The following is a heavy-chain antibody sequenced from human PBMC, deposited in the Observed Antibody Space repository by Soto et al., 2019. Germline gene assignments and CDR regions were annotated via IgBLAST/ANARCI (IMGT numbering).Heavy chain of an antibody. J-gene: IGHJ6*03. CDR3: AREIMYYDFWSGYSVRGYYYYMDV. D-gene: IGHD3-3*01. V-gene: IGHV3-7*01. Sequence: EVQLVESGGGLVQPGGSLRLSCAASGFTFSSYWMSWVRQAPGKGLEWVANIKQEGSEKYYVDSVKGRFNISRDNAKNSLYLQMNSLRAEDTAVYYCAREIMYYDFWSGYSVRGYYYYMDVWGKGTTVTVSS. CDR1: GFTFSSYW. CDR2: IKQEGSEK.